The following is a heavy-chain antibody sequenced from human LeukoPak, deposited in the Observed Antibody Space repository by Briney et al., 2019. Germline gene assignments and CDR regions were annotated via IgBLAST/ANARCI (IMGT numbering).Heavy chain of an antibody. Sequence: GGSLRLSCAASGFTFSSYEMNWVRQAPGKGLEWVSYISGSGNTIYYADSLKGRFTISRDNAKNSLFLQMNSLRAEDTAVYYCGAAYSGSSPFDYWGQGTLVTVSS. V-gene: IGHV3-48*03. CDR3: GAAYSGSSPFDY. CDR1: GFTFSSYE. CDR2: ISGSGNTI. D-gene: IGHD1-26*01. J-gene: IGHJ4*02.